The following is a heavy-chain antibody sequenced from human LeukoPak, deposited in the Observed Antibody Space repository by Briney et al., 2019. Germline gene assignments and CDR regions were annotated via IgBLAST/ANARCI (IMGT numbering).Heavy chain of an antibody. Sequence: GGSLRLSCAASGFTFDDYAMHWVRQAPGKGLEWVSLISWDGGSTYYADSVKGRFTISRDNSKNSLYLQMNSLRAEDTALYYCARGATDWLLRPWYFDLWGRGTLVTVSS. D-gene: IGHD3-9*01. V-gene: IGHV3-43D*03. CDR2: ISWDGGST. CDR1: GFTFDDYA. CDR3: ARGATDWLLRPWYFDL. J-gene: IGHJ2*01.